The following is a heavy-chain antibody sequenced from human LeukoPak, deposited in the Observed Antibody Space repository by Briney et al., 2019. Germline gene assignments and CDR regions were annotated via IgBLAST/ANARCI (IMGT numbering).Heavy chain of an antibody. CDR3: ARHGGSGSFDY. D-gene: IGHD3-3*01. CDR1: GGSISSYY. Sequence: SETLSLTCTVSGGSISSYYWSWIRQPPGKGLEWIGYSSYSGNTTPHPSLKSRVTISVDTSENQFSLRLGSVTAADTAVYYCARHGGSGSFDYWGQGTLVTVSS. J-gene: IGHJ4*02. CDR2: SSYSGNT. V-gene: IGHV4-59*08.